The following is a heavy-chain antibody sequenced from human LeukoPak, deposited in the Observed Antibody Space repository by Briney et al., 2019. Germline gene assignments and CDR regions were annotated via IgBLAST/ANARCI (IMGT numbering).Heavy chain of an antibody. V-gene: IGHV4-39*01. CDR2: IYYGGTT. D-gene: IGHD2-15*01. CDR1: GGSISRSSYY. J-gene: IGHJ4*02. CDR3: ASLLH. Sequence: TSETLSLTCSVSGGSISRSSYYWGWIRQPPGEGLEWTGSIYYGGTTYYSPSLKSRVTISVDTSKNQFSLKLSSVTAADTAVYYCASLLHWGQGTLVTVSS.